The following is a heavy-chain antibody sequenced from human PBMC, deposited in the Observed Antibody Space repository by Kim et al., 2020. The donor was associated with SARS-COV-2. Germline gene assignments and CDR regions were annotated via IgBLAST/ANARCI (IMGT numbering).Heavy chain of an antibody. Sequence: SETLSLTCAVYGGSFSGYYWSWIRQPPGKGLEWIGEINHSGSTNYNPSLKSRVTISVDTSKNQFSLKLSSVTAADTAVYYCARGWGNGGAAINTLDYWGQGTLVTVSS. V-gene: IGHV4-34*01. CDR1: GGSFSGYY. J-gene: IGHJ4*02. CDR2: INHSGST. CDR3: ARGWGNGGAAINTLDY. D-gene: IGHD2-2*01.